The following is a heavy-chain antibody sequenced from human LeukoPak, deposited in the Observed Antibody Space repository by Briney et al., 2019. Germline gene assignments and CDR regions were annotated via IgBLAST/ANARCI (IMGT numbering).Heavy chain of an antibody. Sequence: RSGGSLRLSCAASGFTFSSYAMSWVRQAPGKGLEWVSAISGSGGSTYHADSVKGRFTISRDNSKNTLYLQMNSLRAEDTAVYYCAKHGGWEPLPDFDYWGQGTLVTVSS. D-gene: IGHD1-26*01. J-gene: IGHJ4*02. CDR3: AKHGGWEPLPDFDY. CDR1: GFTFSSYA. CDR2: ISGSGGST. V-gene: IGHV3-23*01.